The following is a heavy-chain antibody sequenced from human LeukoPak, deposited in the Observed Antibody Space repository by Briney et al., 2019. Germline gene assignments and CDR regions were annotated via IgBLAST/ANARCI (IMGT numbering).Heavy chain of an antibody. V-gene: IGHV4-4*07. CDR2: LGTSGSP. CDR3: ARVPPDYNDLHDALDL. J-gene: IGHJ3*01. CDR1: SGSIIRYH. D-gene: IGHD4-17*01. Sequence: SETLSLTCSVSSGSIIRYHWSWIRQPAGKGLEWIGRLGTSGSPNYNPSLKSRVTMSVDMSKNQFSLRLTSVTAADTAVYYCARVPPDYNDLHDALDLWGQGTVVTVSS.